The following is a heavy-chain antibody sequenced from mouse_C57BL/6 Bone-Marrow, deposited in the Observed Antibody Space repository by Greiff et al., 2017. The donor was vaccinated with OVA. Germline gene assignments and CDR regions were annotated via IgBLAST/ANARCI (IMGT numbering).Heavy chain of an antibody. V-gene: IGHV14-2*01. Sequence: VQLQQSGAELVKPGASVKLSCTASGFNIKDYYMHWVKQRTEQGLEWIGRIDPEDGETKYAPKFQGKATITADTSSNTAYLQLRSLTSEDTAVYYCAIWFFITTVVADVWGTGTTVTVSS. D-gene: IGHD1-1*01. CDR3: AIWFFITTVVADV. J-gene: IGHJ1*03. CDR2: IDPEDGET. CDR1: GFNIKDYY.